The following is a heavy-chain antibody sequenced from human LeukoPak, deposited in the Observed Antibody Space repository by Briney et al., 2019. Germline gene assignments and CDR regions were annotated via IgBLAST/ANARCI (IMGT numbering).Heavy chain of an antibody. Sequence: NPSETLSLTCAVYGGSFSGYYWGWIRQPPGKGLEWIGEINHSGSTNYNPSLKSRVTISVDTSKNQFSLKLSSVTAADTAVYYCARLAAYSSSCCPYYYYGMDVWGQGTTVTVSS. V-gene: IGHV4-34*01. CDR2: INHSGST. J-gene: IGHJ6*02. D-gene: IGHD6-6*01. CDR3: ARLAAYSSSCCPYYYYGMDV. CDR1: GGSFSGYY.